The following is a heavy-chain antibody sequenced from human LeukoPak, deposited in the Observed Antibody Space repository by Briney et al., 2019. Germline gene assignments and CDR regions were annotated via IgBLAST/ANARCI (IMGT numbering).Heavy chain of an antibody. CDR3: ATNIGSGDAFDI. CDR2: VDPEDGHT. J-gene: IGHJ3*02. D-gene: IGHD3-3*01. V-gene: IGHV1-69-2*01. CDR1: GYTFTGYY. Sequence: GASVKVSCTAAGYTFTGYYMQWVQQAPGKGLEWMGRVDPEDGHTIYAENFQGRVTITADTSRDTAYMELRRLKSEDTAVYYCATNIGSGDAFDIWGQGTMVTVSS.